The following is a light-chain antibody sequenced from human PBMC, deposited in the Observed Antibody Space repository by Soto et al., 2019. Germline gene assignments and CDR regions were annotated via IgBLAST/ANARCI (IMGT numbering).Light chain of an antibody. Sequence: DIQMTQSPSTLSASVGDRVTITCRASQSISSWLAWYQQKPGKAPKLLIYDASSLQSGVPSRFSGSGSGTDFTLTISSLQPDDFATYYCPHSNSYPWTFVQGTKVEIK. CDR1: QSISSW. CDR2: DAS. J-gene: IGKJ1*01. CDR3: PHSNSYPWT. V-gene: IGKV1-5*01.